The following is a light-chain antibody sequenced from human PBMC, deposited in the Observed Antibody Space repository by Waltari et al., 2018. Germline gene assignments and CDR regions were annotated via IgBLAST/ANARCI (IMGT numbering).Light chain of an antibody. CDR2: KTS. CDR1: DVSTW. V-gene: IGKV1-5*03. J-gene: IGKJ2*01. CDR3: QQQDGSSQYA. Sequence: NKVTKSPSTPSAAIGDRVTITCRCSDVSTWLAWSQQKPGRAPSLMIYKTSNSQPGVPSRFSCSGSGTEFALTISSLQLEDFAFYYCQQQDGSSQYAFGQGT.